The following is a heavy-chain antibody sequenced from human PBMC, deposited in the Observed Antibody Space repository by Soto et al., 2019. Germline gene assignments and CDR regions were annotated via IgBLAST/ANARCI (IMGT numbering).Heavy chain of an antibody. CDR1: GGTFSSYA. CDR3: ATGYCSSTSCYTTRYYYYGMDV. V-gene: IGHV1-69*01. Sequence: QVQLVQSGAEVKKPGSSVKVSCKASGGTFSSYAISWVRQAPGQGLEWMGGIIPIFGTANYAQKFQGRVTITADESTSTAYMELSSLRSEDTAVYYCATGYCSSTSCYTTRYYYYGMDVWGQGTTVTVSS. J-gene: IGHJ6*02. D-gene: IGHD2-2*02. CDR2: IIPIFGTA.